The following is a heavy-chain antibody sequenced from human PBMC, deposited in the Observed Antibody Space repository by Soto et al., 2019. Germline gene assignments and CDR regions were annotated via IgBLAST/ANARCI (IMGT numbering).Heavy chain of an antibody. D-gene: IGHD6-13*01. V-gene: IGHV4-59*10. CDR2: IYSGGGT. Sequence: SETLSLTCAVYGGSFSGYYWSWIRQPAWKGLEWIGRIYSGGGTNYNPPLKSRVTMSVDTSRKRFSLRLNSVTAADTAVYYCARGAAAGVDYGMDFWGQGTTVTV. CDR3: ARGAAAGVDYGMDF. J-gene: IGHJ6*02. CDR1: GGSFSGYY.